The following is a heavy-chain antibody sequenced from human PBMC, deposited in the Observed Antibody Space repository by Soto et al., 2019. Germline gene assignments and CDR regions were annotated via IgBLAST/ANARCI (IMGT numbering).Heavy chain of an antibody. CDR1: RLTFSDYY. J-gene: IGHJ4*02. Sequence: QVQLVESGGGLVQPGGSLRLSCAASRLTFSDYYMSWIRQAPGKGLEWLSHISSSGTTIHYADSVKGRFTISRDNAKNSLFLQMNSLRAEDTAVYYCVARIQLWNRVDFWGQGTLVTVSS. V-gene: IGHV3-11*01. CDR3: VARIQLWNRVDF. D-gene: IGHD5-18*01. CDR2: ISSSGTTI.